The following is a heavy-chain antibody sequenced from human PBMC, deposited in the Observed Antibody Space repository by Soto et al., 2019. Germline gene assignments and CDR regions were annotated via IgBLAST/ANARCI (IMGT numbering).Heavy chain of an antibody. V-gene: IGHV4-59*08. CDR1: GGYISSYY. CDR2: IYYSGST. J-gene: IGHJ4*02. CDR3: ARRYGYSFDY. Sequence: SETLSLTCTVSGGYISSYYWSWIRQPPGKGLEWIGYIYYSGSTNYNPSLKSRVTISVDTSKNQFSLKLSSVTAADTALYYCARRYGYSFDYWGQGTLVTVSS. D-gene: IGHD1-1*01.